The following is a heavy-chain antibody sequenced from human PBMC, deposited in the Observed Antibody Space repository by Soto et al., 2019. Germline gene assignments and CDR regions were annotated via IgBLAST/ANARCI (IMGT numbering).Heavy chain of an antibody. CDR1: GGAIRNSIYY. Sequence: SETLSLTCTVSGGAIRNSIYYWGWIRQPPGKGLEWIGTIYYDGSVAYSPSLKSRVTLSVDTSRNHFSVKINSVTAADTAVYFCARHRIAVAGPLDYWGQGTLVTSPQ. CDR2: IYYDGSV. CDR3: ARHRIAVAGPLDY. V-gene: IGHV4-39*01. D-gene: IGHD6-19*01. J-gene: IGHJ4*02.